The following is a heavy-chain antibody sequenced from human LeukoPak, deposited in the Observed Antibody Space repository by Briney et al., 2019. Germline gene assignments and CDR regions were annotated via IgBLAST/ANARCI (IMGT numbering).Heavy chain of an antibody. Sequence: SETLSLTCAVYGGSFSGYYWSWIRQPPGKGLEWIGEINHSGSTNYNPSLKSRVTISVDKSKNQFSLKLSSVTAADTAVYYCARVSYYDSSGNRGAFDYWGQGTLVTVSS. V-gene: IGHV4-34*01. D-gene: IGHD3-22*01. J-gene: IGHJ4*02. CDR1: GGSFSGYY. CDR2: INHSGST. CDR3: ARVSYYDSSGNRGAFDY.